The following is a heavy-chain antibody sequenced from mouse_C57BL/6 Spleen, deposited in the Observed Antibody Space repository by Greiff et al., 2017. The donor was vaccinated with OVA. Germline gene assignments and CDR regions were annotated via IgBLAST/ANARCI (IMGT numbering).Heavy chain of an antibody. D-gene: IGHD1-1*01. V-gene: IGHV1-69*01. CDR2: IDPSDSYT. CDR3: GRRGKVVPFDY. Sequence: VQLQQPGAELVMPGASVKLSCKASGYTFTSYWMHWVKQRPGQGLEWIGEIDPSDSYTNYNQKFKGKSTLTVDKSSSTAYMQLSSLTSEDSADYYGGRRGKVVPFDYWGQGTTLTVSS. J-gene: IGHJ2*01. CDR1: GYTFTSYW.